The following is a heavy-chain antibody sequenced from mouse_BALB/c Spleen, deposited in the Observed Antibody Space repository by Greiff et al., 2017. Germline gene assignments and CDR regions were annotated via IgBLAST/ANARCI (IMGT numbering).Heavy chain of an antibody. CDR1: GYTFTDYN. Sequence: VHVKQSGPELVKPGASVKISCKASGYTFTDYNMHWVKQSHGKSLEWIGYIYPYNGGTGYNQKFKSKATLTVDNSSSTAYMELRSLTSEDSAVYYCAGDGYYGGSAYWGQGTLVTVSA. CDR3: AGDGYYGGSAY. V-gene: IGHV1S29*02. J-gene: IGHJ3*01. CDR2: IYPYNGGT. D-gene: IGHD2-3*01.